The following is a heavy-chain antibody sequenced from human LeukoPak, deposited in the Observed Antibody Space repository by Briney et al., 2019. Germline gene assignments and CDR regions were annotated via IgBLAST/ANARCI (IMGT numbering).Heavy chain of an antibody. J-gene: IGHJ5*02. V-gene: IGHV4-38-2*02. CDR1: GGSISSYY. CDR3: ARALGFGELYGSWFDP. Sequence: SETLSLTCTVSGGSISSYYWSWIRQPPGKGLEWIGSIYHSGSTYYNPSLKSRVTISVDTSKNQFSLKLSSVTAADTAVYYCARALGFGELYGSWFDPWGQGTLVTVSS. CDR2: IYHSGST. D-gene: IGHD3-10*01.